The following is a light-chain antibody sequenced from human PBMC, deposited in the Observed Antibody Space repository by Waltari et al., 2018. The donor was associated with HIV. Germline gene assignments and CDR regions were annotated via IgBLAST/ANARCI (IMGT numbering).Light chain of an antibody. V-gene: IGLV2-23*02. CDR2: DVP. CDR1: SSDVGGYNY. Sequence: QSALTQPASVSGSPGQSINISCTGTSSDVGGYNYVSWYQQHPGNAPKLMIYDVPKRPSGVSNRFSGSKSGNTASLTISGLQAEDEADYYCCSYAGSSTFAVFGGGTKLTVL. J-gene: IGLJ2*01. CDR3: CSYAGSSTFAV.